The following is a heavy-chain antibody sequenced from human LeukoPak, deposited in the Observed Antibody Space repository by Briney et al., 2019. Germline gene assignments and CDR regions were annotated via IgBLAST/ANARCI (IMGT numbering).Heavy chain of an antibody. J-gene: IGHJ4*02. CDR3: ALFSWPYY. Sequence: PGGSLRLSCAASEFTFSSNWMHWVRQAPGKGLVWVSRIKSDGSSTSYADSVKGRFTISRDNAKNTLYLQMNSLRAEDTAVYYCALFSWPYYWGRGTLVTVSS. CDR1: EFTFSSNW. V-gene: IGHV3-74*01. CDR2: IKSDGSST.